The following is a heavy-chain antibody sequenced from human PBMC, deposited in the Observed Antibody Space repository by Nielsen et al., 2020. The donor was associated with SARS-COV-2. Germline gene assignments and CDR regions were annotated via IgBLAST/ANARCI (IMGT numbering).Heavy chain of an antibody. V-gene: IGHV4-61*02. CDR2: IYTSGST. Sequence: SETLFLTCTVSGGSISSGSYYWSWIRQPAGKGLEWIGRIYTSGSTNYNPSLKSRVTISVDTSKNQFSLKLSSVTAADTAVYYCARDWGYSYGRGMDVWGQGTTVTVSS. CDR3: ARDWGYSYGRGMDV. D-gene: IGHD5-18*01. J-gene: IGHJ6*02. CDR1: GGSISSGSYY.